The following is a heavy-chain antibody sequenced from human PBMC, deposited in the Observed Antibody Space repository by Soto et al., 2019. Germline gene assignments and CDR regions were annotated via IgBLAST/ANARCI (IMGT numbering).Heavy chain of an antibody. J-gene: IGHJ2*01. CDR1: GFTFSSYA. CDR3: ARVGDASFWDFDL. Sequence: QVQLVESGGGVVQPGRSLRLSCAASGFTFSSYAMHWVRQAPGKGLEWVALISYDGNNKYYADSVKGRSTISRDNSKNTLYLQMNSLRAEDTAVYYCARVGDASFWDFDLWGRGTLVTVSS. D-gene: IGHD3-16*01. V-gene: IGHV3-30-3*01. CDR2: ISYDGNNK.